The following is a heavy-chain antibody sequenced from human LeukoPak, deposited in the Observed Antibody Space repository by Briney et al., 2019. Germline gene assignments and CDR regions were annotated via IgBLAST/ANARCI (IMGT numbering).Heavy chain of an antibody. Sequence: ASVKVSCKASGYTFTSYYMHWVRQAPGQGLEWMGIINPSGGSTNYAQKFQGRVTMTRDTSTSTVYMELSSLRPEDTAVYFCAXXXXXXXXXXXDTSGPPENWGQGTMVTVSS. CDR2: INPSGGST. D-gene: IGHD3-22*01. CDR1: GYTFTSYY. V-gene: IGHV1-46*01. CDR3: AXXXXXXXXXXXDTSGPPEN. J-gene: IGHJ3*01.